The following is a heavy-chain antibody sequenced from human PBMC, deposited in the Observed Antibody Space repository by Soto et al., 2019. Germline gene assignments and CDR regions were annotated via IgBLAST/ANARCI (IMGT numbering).Heavy chain of an antibody. CDR2: IIPIFGTA. J-gene: IGHJ6*02. V-gene: IGHV1-69*05. Sequence: QVQLVQSGAEVKKPGSSVKVSCKASGGTFSSYAISWVRQAPGQGLEWMGGIIPIFGTANYAQKFQGRVTITTDESTRTVYMELSSLRSEDPAVYYCAGADCMSTSCPVRYYCGIDVWSQGTTVTVSS. D-gene: IGHD2-2*01. CDR1: GGTFSSYA. CDR3: AGADCMSTSCPVRYYCGIDV.